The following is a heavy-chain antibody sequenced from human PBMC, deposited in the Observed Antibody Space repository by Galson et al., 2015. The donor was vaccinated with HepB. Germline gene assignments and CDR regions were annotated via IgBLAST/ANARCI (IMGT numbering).Heavy chain of an antibody. CDR2: IYSGGST. V-gene: IGHV3-53*01. D-gene: IGHD6-6*01. J-gene: IGHJ6*03. CDR1: GFTVSSHY. CDR3: ARESSIAASMDD. Sequence: SLRLSCAASGFTVSSHYMSWVRQAPGKGLEWVSVIYSGGSTYYADSVKGRFTISRDNSKNTLYLQMNSLRAEDTAVYYCARESSIAASMDDWGKGTTVTVSS.